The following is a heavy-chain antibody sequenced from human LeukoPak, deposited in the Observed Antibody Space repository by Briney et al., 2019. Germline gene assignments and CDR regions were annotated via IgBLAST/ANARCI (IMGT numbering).Heavy chain of an antibody. D-gene: IGHD4-17*01. CDR2: ISGRGDNT. J-gene: IGHJ4*02. Sequence: GGSLRLSCKASGFTFSTYAMSWARRAPGKGLEWVSVISGRGDNTYYADSVKGRFTISRDNSKNTLYLQMNSLTAEDTALYYCAKDRGPTTVQSVTDFWGQGSLVTVSS. CDR1: GFTFSTYA. V-gene: IGHV3-23*01. CDR3: AKDRGPTTVQSVTDF.